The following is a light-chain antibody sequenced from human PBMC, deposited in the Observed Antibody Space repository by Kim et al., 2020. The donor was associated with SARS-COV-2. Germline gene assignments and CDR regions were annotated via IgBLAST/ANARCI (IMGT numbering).Light chain of an antibody. J-gene: IGKJ5*01. CDR1: QDIRND. CDR3: LQHSTYPLT. CDR2: GAS. V-gene: IGKV1-17*01. Sequence: ASVGDRVTITCRASQDIRNDLGWYQQNPGRAPKRLIYGASSLQSGVPSRFSGSGSGTEFTLTISSVQPEDFATYFCLQHSTYPLTFGEGTRLEIK.